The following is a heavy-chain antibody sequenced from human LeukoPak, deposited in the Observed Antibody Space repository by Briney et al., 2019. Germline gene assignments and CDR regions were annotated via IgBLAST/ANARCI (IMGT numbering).Heavy chain of an antibody. Sequence: ASVKVSCKASGYTFTSYGISWVRHAPGQGLEWMGWISAYNGNTNYAQKLQGRVTMTTDTSTSTAYMELRSLRSDDTAVYYCARDRRVQLEGEYYYGMDVWGQGTTVTVSS. CDR1: GYTFTSYG. J-gene: IGHJ6*02. CDR3: ARDRRVQLEGEYYYGMDV. CDR2: ISAYNGNT. D-gene: IGHD1-1*01. V-gene: IGHV1-18*01.